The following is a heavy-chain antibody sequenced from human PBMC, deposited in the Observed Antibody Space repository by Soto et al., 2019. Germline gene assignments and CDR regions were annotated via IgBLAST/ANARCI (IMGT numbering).Heavy chain of an antibody. Sequence: ASVKVSCKASGYTFTSYGISWVRQAPGQGLEWMGWISAYNGNTNYAQKLQGRVTMTTDTSTSTAYMELRSLRSDDTAVYYCARGPSSGWYTPHLYYYYGMDVWAQGTTVPVS. CDR1: GYTFTSYG. J-gene: IGHJ6*02. D-gene: IGHD6-19*01. CDR2: ISAYNGNT. V-gene: IGHV1-18*01. CDR3: ARGPSSGWYTPHLYYYYGMDV.